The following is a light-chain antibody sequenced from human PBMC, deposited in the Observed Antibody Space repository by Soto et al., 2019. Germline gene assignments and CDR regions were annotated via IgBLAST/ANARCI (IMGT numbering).Light chain of an antibody. Sequence: DIQMTQSPSSLSASVGDRVTITCRVSQSISSYLNWYQHKPGKAPKLLIYAASSLQTGVPSRFSGSRSGTDFALTISSLQRDDFATYYCQQTDSFPRTFGQGTKVDIK. CDR1: QSISSY. CDR2: AAS. CDR3: QQTDSFPRT. V-gene: IGKV1-39*01. J-gene: IGKJ1*01.